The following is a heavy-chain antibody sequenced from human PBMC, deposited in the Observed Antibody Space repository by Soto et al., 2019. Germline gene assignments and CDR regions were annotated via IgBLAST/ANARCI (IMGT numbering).Heavy chain of an antibody. Sequence: PGGSLRLTCAASGFTFSSYGMHWVRQAPGKGLEWVAVIWYDGSNKYYADSVKGRFTISRDNSKNTLYLQMNSLRAEDTAVYYCARDTTRYCSSTSCPENYGMDVWGQGTTVTVSS. CDR1: GFTFSSYG. CDR2: IWYDGSNK. J-gene: IGHJ6*02. D-gene: IGHD2-2*01. V-gene: IGHV3-33*01. CDR3: ARDTTRYCSSTSCPENYGMDV.